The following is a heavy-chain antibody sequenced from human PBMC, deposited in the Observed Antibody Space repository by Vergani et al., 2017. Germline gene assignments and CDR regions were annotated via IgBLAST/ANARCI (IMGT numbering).Heavy chain of an antibody. CDR2: IYTSGST. CDR1: GGSISSGSYY. Sequence: QVQLQESGPGLVKPSQTLSLTCTVSGGSISSGSYYWSWIRQPAGKGLEWIGRIYTSGSTNYNPSLKSRVTISVDRSKNQFSLKLSSVTAADTAVYYCARWGDSSSSFDYWGQGTLVTVSS. D-gene: IGHD6-13*01. CDR3: ARWGDSSSSFDY. J-gene: IGHJ4*02. V-gene: IGHV4-61*02.